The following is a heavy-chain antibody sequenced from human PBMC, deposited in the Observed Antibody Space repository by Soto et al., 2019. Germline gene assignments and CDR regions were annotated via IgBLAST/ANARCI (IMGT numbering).Heavy chain of an antibody. CDR2: ISYSGRT. Sequence: QVQLQESGPGLVKPSETLSLTCTVSGASVSSGNYYWSWIRQPPGKGLECICYISYSGRTNYDPPRKCRVTISIDTSKNQFSLKLSSVTAADTDVEYCARGSGSYYAYWGQGTLVTVSS. CDR1: GASVSSGNYY. V-gene: IGHV4-61*01. CDR3: ARGSGSYYAY. D-gene: IGHD1-26*01. J-gene: IGHJ4*02.